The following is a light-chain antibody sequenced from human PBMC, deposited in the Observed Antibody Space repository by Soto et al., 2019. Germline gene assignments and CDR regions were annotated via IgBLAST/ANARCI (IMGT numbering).Light chain of an antibody. Sequence: DIQMTQSPSSLSASVGDRVTITCQASQSISTYVNWYQQKQGTAPKLLIYGASTLQRGVSSRFSGSGSGTDFTLTIGSLQPEDFATYYCQQSYSTPLTFGRGTKVEI. CDR1: QSISTY. CDR2: GAS. V-gene: IGKV1-39*01. J-gene: IGKJ4*01. CDR3: QQSYSTPLT.